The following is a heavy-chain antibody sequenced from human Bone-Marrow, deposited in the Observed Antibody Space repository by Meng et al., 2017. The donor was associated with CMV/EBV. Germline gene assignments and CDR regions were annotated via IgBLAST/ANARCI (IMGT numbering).Heavy chain of an antibody. Sequence: ASVKVSCKASGYNFTSYDINWVRQAPGQGLEWMGWMKANSGNTGYAQKFQGRVTMTTANSISTAYMELRSLRSEDTAIYYCARWGDAPFDSWGQGTLVTVSS. CDR2: MKANSGNT. CDR3: ARWGDAPFDS. J-gene: IGHJ4*02. D-gene: IGHD3-10*01. CDR1: GYNFTSYD. V-gene: IGHV1-8*01.